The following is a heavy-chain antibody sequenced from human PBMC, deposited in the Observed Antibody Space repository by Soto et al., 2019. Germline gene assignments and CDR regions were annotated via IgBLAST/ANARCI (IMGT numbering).Heavy chain of an antibody. CDR2: IYYSGST. V-gene: IGHV4-39*01. Sequence: SETLSLTCTVSGGSISISSYYWGWILQPPGKGLEWIGSIYYSGSTYYNPSLKSRVTISVDTSKNQFSLKLSSVTAADTAVYYCARHEDVVVAAESFDYWGQGTLVTVSS. J-gene: IGHJ4*02. CDR1: GGSISISSYY. D-gene: IGHD2-15*01. CDR3: ARHEDVVVAAESFDY.